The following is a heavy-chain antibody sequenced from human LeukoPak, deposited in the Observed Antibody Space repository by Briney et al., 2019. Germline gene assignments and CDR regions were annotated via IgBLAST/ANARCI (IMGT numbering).Heavy chain of an antibody. J-gene: IGHJ4*02. V-gene: IGHV4-34*01. D-gene: IGHD3-10*01. CDR3: ARGRDSGSGSLTLDY. CDR1: GESFSGYY. Sequence: SETLSLTCAVYGESFSGYYWSWIRQPPGKGLEWIGEINQSGRTNYKPSLKSRVTISADTSKNQLSLKLSSVTAADTAVYYCARGRDSGSGSLTLDYWGQGTLVTVSS. CDR2: INQSGRT.